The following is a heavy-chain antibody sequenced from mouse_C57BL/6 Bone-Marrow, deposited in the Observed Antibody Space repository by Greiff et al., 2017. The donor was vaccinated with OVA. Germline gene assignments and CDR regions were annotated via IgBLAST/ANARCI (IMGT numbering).Heavy chain of an antibody. CDR1: GYSFTDYN. Sequence: VQLQQPGAELVKPGASVKISCKASGYSFTDYNMNWVKQSNGKSLEWIGVINPNYGTTSYNQKFKGKATLTVDQSSSTAYMQLNSLTSEDSAVYYCARSLYGSSYDWFAYWGQGTLVTVSA. CDR3: ARSLYGSSYDWFAY. J-gene: IGHJ3*01. D-gene: IGHD1-1*01. V-gene: IGHV1-39*01. CDR2: INPNYGTT.